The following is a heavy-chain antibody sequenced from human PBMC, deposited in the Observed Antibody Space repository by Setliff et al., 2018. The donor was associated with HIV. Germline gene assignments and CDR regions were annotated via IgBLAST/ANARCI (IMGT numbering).Heavy chain of an antibody. V-gene: IGHV4-4*08. D-gene: IGHD6-13*01. Sequence: SETLSLTCTVSGGSISNYYWSWIRQPPGKGLEWIGYISSSGRTPYNPSLKSRVTMSLDTSKNQYSLKVNSVTAADTAVYYCARETSSSWFDYWGQGSLVTVSS. CDR3: ARETSSSWFDY. CDR2: ISSSGRT. CDR1: GGSISNYY. J-gene: IGHJ4*02.